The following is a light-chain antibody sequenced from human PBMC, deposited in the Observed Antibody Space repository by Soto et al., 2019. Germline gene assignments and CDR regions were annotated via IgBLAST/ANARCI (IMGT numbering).Light chain of an antibody. CDR2: ATS. CDR1: RNVSIY. Sequence: DIQLTQSPSFLSASVGDRLTLTCRASRNVSIYLNWYQHKPGKGPTLLIHATSNLQIGVPSRFSGSGSGTEFTLTISSLEPEDFGTYYCQQSYKMPSFGQGTRLVIK. V-gene: IGKV1-39*01. J-gene: IGKJ5*01. CDR3: QQSYKMPS.